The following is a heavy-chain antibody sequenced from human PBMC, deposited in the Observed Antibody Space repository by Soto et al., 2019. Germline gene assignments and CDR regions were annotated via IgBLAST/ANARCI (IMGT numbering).Heavy chain of an antibody. Sequence: ASVKVSCKASGYTFTGYYVHWVRQAPGQGLEWMGWINPNSGGTNYAQKFQGWVTMTRDTSISTAYMELSRLRSDDTAVYYCARLGYAGETYYYGSGSYYNNLDAFDIWGQGTMVTVSS. CDR2: INPNSGGT. CDR1: GYTFTGYY. V-gene: IGHV1-2*04. J-gene: IGHJ3*02. D-gene: IGHD3-10*01. CDR3: ARLGYAGETYYYGSGSYYNNLDAFDI.